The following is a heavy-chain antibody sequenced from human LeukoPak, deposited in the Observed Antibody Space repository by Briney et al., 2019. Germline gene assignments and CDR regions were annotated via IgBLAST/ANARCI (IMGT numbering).Heavy chain of an antibody. CDR3: ARVRDDYTYFDC. Sequence: GGSLRLSCAASGFTFSSYWMHWVRQAPGKGLMRVSRINSDGNRTTYADSVRGRFTISRDNAKSTLYLQMNSLRAEDTTVYYCARVRDDYTYFDCWGQGTLVTVSS. J-gene: IGHJ4*02. V-gene: IGHV3-74*01. CDR1: GFTFSSYW. CDR2: INSDGNRT. D-gene: IGHD4-11*01.